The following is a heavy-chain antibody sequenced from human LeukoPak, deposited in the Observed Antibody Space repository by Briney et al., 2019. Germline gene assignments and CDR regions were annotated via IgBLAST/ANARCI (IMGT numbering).Heavy chain of an antibody. CDR2: IYTSGST. CDR3: ARDGYSSGYYFDY. V-gene: IGHV4-61*02. Sequence: SETLSLTCTVSGGSISSSSYYWSWIRQPAGKGLEWIGRIYTSGSTNYNPSLKSRVTMSVDTSKNQFSLKLSSVTAADTAVYYCARDGYSSGYYFDYWGQGTLVTVSS. J-gene: IGHJ4*02. CDR1: GGSISSSSYY. D-gene: IGHD3-22*01.